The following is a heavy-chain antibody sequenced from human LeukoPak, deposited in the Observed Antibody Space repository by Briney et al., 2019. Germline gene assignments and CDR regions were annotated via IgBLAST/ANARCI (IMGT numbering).Heavy chain of an antibody. J-gene: IGHJ3*02. D-gene: IGHD5-12*01. CDR3: ARFSRGGGYDYDPDAFDI. Sequence: SETLSLTCTVSGYSISSGYYWGWIRQPPGKGLEWIGSIYHSGSTYYNPSLKSRVTISVDTSKNQFSLKLSSVTAADTAVYYCARFSRGGGYDYDPDAFDIWGQGTMVTVSS. V-gene: IGHV4-38-2*02. CDR1: GYSISSGYY. CDR2: IYHSGST.